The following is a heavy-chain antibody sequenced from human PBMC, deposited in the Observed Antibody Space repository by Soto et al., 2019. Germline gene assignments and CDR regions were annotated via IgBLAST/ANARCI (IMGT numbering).Heavy chain of an antibody. CDR2: IIPIFGTT. CDR3: ARLHSHGTYGMDV. J-gene: IGHJ6*02. D-gene: IGHD5-18*01. Sequence: ASVKVSCKASGGSFTYTLSWVRQAPGQGLEWMGGIIPIFGTTNYAQKFQGRVTITADESTKTAYMELSTLRSEDTAVYYCARLHSHGTYGMDVWGQGTTVTVSS. CDR1: GGSFTYT. V-gene: IGHV1-69*13.